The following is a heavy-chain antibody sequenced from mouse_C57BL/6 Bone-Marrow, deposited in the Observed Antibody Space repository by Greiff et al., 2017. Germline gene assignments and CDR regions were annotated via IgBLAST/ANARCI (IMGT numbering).Heavy chain of an antibody. CDR2: IDPSDSYT. Sequence: QVQLQQPGAELVMPGASVKLSCKASGYTFTSYWMHWVKQRPGQGLEWIGEIDPSDSYTNYNQKFKGKSTLTVDKSSSTAYMQLSSLTSEDSAVYYCARSYYGWFAYWGQGTLVTVSA. D-gene: IGHD1-1*01. J-gene: IGHJ3*01. CDR1: GYTFTSYW. V-gene: IGHV1-69*01. CDR3: ARSYYGWFAY.